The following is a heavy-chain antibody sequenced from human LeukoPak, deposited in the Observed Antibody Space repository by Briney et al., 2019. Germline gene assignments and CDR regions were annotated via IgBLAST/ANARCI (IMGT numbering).Heavy chain of an antibody. CDR3: ASERPGYSLFYYYYYMDV. V-gene: IGHV3-11*04. CDR2: ISSSGSTI. Sequence: GGSLRLSCAASGFTFSDYYMSWIRQAPGKGLEWVSYISSSGSTIYYADSVKGRFTISRDNAKNSLYLQMNSLRAEDTAVYYCASERPGYSLFYYYYYMDVWGKGTTVTVSS. D-gene: IGHD5-18*01. CDR1: GFTFSDYY. J-gene: IGHJ6*03.